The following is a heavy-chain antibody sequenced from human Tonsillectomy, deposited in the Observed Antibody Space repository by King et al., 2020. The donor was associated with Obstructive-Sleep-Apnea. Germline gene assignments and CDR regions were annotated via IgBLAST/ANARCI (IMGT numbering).Heavy chain of an antibody. J-gene: IGHJ4*02. Sequence: VQLVESGGGVVQPERSLRLSCAASGFTFSTYSIHWVRQAPGKGLEWVAVISYDGSRKYYADSVQGRFTISRDNFKNTVYLQMNSLRAEDTAVYYCERESVGATGWGGYFDYWGQGTLVTVSS. CDR3: ERESVGATGWGGYFDY. D-gene: IGHD1-26*01. V-gene: IGHV3-30-3*01. CDR1: GFTFSTYS. CDR2: ISYDGSRK.